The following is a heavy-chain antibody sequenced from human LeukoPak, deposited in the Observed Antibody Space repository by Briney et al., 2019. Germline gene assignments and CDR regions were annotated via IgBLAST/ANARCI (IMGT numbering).Heavy chain of an antibody. D-gene: IGHD6-13*01. Sequence: GESLKISCKGSRYSFTSYWIGWVRRMPGKGLEWMGVIYPSDSDTRYSPSFQGQVTISVDKSINTAYLQWSSLKASDTAIYYCARRIAASGRVDYWGQGTLVTVSS. CDR2: IYPSDSDT. J-gene: IGHJ4*02. V-gene: IGHV5-51*01. CDR1: RYSFTSYW. CDR3: ARRIAASGRVDY.